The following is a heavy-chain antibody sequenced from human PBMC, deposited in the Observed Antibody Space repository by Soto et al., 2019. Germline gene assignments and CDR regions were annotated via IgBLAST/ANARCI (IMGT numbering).Heavy chain of an antibody. CDR1: GGTFSSYA. J-gene: IGHJ6*02. Sequence: ASVKVSCKASGGTFSSYAISWVRQAPGQGLEWMGGIIPIFGTANYAQKFQGRVTITADESTSTAYMELSSLRSEDAAVYYCARVKFHSSSAYYYSGMDVWGQGTTVTGSS. D-gene: IGHD6-6*01. CDR3: ARVKFHSSSAYYYSGMDV. CDR2: IIPIFGTA. V-gene: IGHV1-69*13.